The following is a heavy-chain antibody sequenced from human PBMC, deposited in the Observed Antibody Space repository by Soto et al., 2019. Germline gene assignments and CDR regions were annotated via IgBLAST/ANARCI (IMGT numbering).Heavy chain of an antibody. V-gene: IGHV3-48*03. D-gene: IGHD2-2*01. J-gene: IGHJ6*02. CDR2: INTAGSTK. Sequence: GGSLRLSYAASVLTCRNLEMHWVRQAPGKGREGVSYINTAGSTKYYAESVKGRFTISRDNARNSLFLQMNSLRAEDTAVYYCARAECSNPTCLTAYYSYGLDVWGQGTTVTVSS. CDR3: ARAECSNPTCLTAYYSYGLDV. CDR1: VLTCRNLE.